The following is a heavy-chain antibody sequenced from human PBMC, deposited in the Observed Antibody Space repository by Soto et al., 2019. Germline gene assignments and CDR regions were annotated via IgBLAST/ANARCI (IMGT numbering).Heavy chain of an antibody. CDR3: AREYGSGSRFDY. V-gene: IGHV1-18*01. D-gene: IGHD3-10*01. Sequence: QVQLVQSGAEVKKPGASVKVSCKASGYTFTSYGIRWVRQAPGQGLEWMGWISAYNGNTNYAQKVQGRVTMTTDTSTRTAYLELRSLRSDDTAVYYWAREYGSGSRFDYWGQGTLVTVAS. CDR1: GYTFTSYG. CDR2: ISAYNGNT. J-gene: IGHJ4*02.